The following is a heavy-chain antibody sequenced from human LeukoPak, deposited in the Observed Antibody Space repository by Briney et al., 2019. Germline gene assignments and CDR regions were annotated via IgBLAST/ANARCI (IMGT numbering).Heavy chain of an antibody. CDR3: ARDLFRVRGAQLRGDDAFDI. CDR2: IYTSGST. D-gene: IGHD3-10*01. J-gene: IGHJ3*02. V-gene: IGHV4-4*07. CDR1: GGSISSYY. Sequence: SETLSLTCTVSGGSISSYYWSWIRQPAGKGLEWIGRIYTSGSTNYNPSLKSRVTMSVDTSKNQFSLKLSSVTAADTAVYYCARDLFRVRGAQLRGDDAFDIWGQGTMVTVSS.